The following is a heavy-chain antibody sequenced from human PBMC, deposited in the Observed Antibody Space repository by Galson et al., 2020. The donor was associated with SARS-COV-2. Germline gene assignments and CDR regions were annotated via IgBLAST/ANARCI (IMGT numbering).Heavy chain of an antibody. Sequence: GESLKISCAASGFTFSAYALEWVRQTPGKGLEWVSSVSGSGGTTFYADSVQGRFIIPRDNSKNTLYLQMDSLRAEDTAVYYCARGVGGSGYSFFDFWGQGTLVTVSS. CDR1: GFTFSAYA. J-gene: IGHJ4*02. D-gene: IGHD3-22*01. CDR2: VSGSGGTT. V-gene: IGHV3-23*01. CDR3: ARGVGGSGYSFFDF.